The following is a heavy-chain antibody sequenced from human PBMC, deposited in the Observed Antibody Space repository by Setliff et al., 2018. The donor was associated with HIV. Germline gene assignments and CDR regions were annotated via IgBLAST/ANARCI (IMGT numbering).Heavy chain of an antibody. CDR2: ISGSGGST. V-gene: IGHV3-23*01. CDR1: GFTFSSYA. J-gene: IGHJ4*02. CDR3: ARDWHSSAWGKVGDY. Sequence: PGESLKISCAASGFTFSSYAMSWVRQAPGKGLEWVSLISGSGGSTYYADSVKGRFTISRDNSKNTLYLQMNSLRAGDTAVYYCARDWHSSAWGKVGDYWGQGTLVTVSS. D-gene: IGHD3-16*01.